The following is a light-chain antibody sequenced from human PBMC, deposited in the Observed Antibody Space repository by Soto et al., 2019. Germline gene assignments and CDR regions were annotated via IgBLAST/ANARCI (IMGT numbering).Light chain of an antibody. J-gene: IGKJ4*01. CDR3: QQKNKWTPVP. CDR2: GAS. V-gene: IGKV3-15*01. Sequence: EVVMTQSPATVSVSPGEGVTLSCRASQTISNDLAWYQQKPGQAPRLLIYGASTRATGVPDRFSGGGSGTEYTLTISSLQSEAFAFYFCQQKNKWTPVPFGGGTKVEIK. CDR1: QTISND.